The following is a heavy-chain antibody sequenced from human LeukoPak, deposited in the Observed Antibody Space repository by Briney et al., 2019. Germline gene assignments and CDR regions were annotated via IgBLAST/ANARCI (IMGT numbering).Heavy chain of an antibody. CDR2: INPNSGGT. V-gene: IGHV1-2*06. CDR1: GYTFTCYY. D-gene: IGHD6-19*01. CDR3: ASATTAQWLVRGPFDY. J-gene: IGHJ4*02. Sequence: ASVKVSCKASGYTFTCYYMHWVRQAPGQGLEWMGRINPNSGGTNYAQKFQGRVTMTRDTSISTAYMELSRLRSDDTAVYYCASATTAQWLVRGPFDYWGQGTLVTVSS.